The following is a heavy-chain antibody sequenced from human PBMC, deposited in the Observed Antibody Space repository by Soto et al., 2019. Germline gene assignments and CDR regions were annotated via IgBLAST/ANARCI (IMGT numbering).Heavy chain of an antibody. Sequence: PSETLSHSCTVAGGSITIYDWGWIRQPPGKGLEWIGYIYYSGSTNYNPSLKSRVTISVDTSKNQFSLKLNSVTAADTAVYYCAIGGAAAARGWFDPWGQGILVTVSS. J-gene: IGHJ5*02. V-gene: IGHV4-59*01. CDR3: AIGGAAAARGWFDP. D-gene: IGHD6-13*01. CDR2: IYYSGST. CDR1: GGSITIYD.